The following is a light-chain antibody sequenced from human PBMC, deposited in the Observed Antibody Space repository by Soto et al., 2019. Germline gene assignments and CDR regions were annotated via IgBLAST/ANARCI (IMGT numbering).Light chain of an antibody. CDR2: WAS. CDR3: QQYYNTPLT. V-gene: IGKV4-1*01. J-gene: IGKJ4*01. Sequence: DIVMTQSPDSLAVSLGERATINCKSSQSVLSSANHQNHLAWYQQKPGQPPRLLIYWASTRESGVPDRFSGGGSGTDFTLTISSLQAEDVAVYYCQQYYNTPLTFGGGTKVEI. CDR1: QSVLSSANHQNH.